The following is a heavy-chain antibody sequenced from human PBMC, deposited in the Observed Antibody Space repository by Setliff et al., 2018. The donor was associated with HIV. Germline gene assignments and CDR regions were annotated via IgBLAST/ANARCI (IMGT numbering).Heavy chain of an antibody. V-gene: IGHV3-33*08. Sequence: LRLSCAASGFSFSGAWMRWVRQAPGKGLEWVAVIWSDGSRQFYVDSVKGRFTISRDNSNHMLYLQMDSLRAEDTAIYYCARDRYFGYSYGPVFDSWGQGTLVTVSS. CDR1: GFSFSGAW. CDR3: ARDRYFGYSYGPVFDS. J-gene: IGHJ4*02. D-gene: IGHD5-18*01. CDR2: IWSDGSRQ.